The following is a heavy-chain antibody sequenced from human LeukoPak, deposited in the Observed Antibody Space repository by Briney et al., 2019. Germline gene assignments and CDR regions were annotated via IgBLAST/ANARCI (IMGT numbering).Heavy chain of an antibody. CDR2: IWYGGNNK. Sequence: GGSLSLSCVASGITFSSYGLDWGRPAPDKGAGWGGVIWYGGNNKYYTDSVKGRFTVSRDNSMNTLYLQLNSLRVEDTGVYYCAKTTVPAGPARTPYYLDSWGQGVQVTVSS. J-gene: IGHJ4*02. D-gene: IGHD6-13*01. V-gene: IGHV3-33*06. CDR1: GITFSSYG. CDR3: AKTTVPAGPARTPYYLDS.